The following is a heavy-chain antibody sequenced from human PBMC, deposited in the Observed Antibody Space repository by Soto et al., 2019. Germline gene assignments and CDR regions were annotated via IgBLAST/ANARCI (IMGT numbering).Heavy chain of an antibody. CDR1: AGTPKSRGYS. J-gene: IGHJ4*02. V-gene: IGHV4-39*01. CDR3: ARQYAVVLYYFDY. D-gene: IGHD2-15*01. Sequence: SEARCVTCSVSAGTPKSRGYSLGWLRQPQGKGLEWIGTFYNNVYLNYIPSLKSRVTISVDTSKHQFVLKLSSVTAAVMAVYYCARQYAVVLYYFDYRGQGTLVTVSS. CDR2: FYNNVYL.